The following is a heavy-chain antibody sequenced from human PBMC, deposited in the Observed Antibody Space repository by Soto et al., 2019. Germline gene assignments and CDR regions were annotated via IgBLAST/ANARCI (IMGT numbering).Heavy chain of an antibody. D-gene: IGHD3-22*01. Sequence: GGSLRLSCAASGFTFSSYWMHWVRQAPGKGLVWVSRINSDGSNTSYADSVKGRFTTSRDNAKNTLYLQMNSLRAEDTAVYYCAIRASYYDSSGYFDYWGQGTLVTVSS. J-gene: IGHJ4*02. V-gene: IGHV3-74*01. CDR2: INSDGSNT. CDR3: AIRASYYDSSGYFDY. CDR1: GFTFSSYW.